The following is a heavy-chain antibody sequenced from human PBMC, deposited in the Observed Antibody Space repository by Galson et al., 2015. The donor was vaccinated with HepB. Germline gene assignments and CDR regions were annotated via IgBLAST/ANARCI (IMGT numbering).Heavy chain of an antibody. CDR2: IYSGGST. Sequence: SLRLSCAASGFTVSSNYMSWVRQAPGKGLEWVSVIYSGGSTYYADSVKGRFTISRDNSKNTLYLQMNSLRAEDTAGYYCARDLVAAAGNLDYWGQGTLVTVSS. D-gene: IGHD6-13*01. CDR3: ARDLVAAAGNLDY. J-gene: IGHJ4*02. V-gene: IGHV3-66*01. CDR1: GFTVSSNY.